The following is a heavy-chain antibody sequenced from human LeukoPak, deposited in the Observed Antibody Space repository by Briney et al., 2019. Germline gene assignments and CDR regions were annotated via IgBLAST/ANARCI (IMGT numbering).Heavy chain of an antibody. CDR2: ISHDGRTK. CDR1: GFNFDNFA. D-gene: IGHD5-24*01. J-gene: IGHJ4*02. V-gene: IGHV3-30*04. CDR3: ARPSPPGDGYNPPDH. Sequence: GGSLRLSCVVSGFNFDNFAMHWVRQPLGKGLEWVAVISHDGRTKYYTDSMKGRITISRDNSKNTLFLQMNNLRSEDTAVYFCARPSPPGDGYNPPDHWGQGTLVTVSS.